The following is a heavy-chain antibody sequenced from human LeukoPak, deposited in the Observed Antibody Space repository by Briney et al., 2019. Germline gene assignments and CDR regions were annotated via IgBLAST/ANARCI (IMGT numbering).Heavy chain of an antibody. J-gene: IGHJ4*02. V-gene: IGHV3-7*01. Sequence: GGALRLSCAASGLTFSSYWMSWVRQAPGKGLEGVANIKQGGSEKYYVDNVKGRFNISRDKAKNSLYLQMNSLRAEDTAVYYCARDSEGGEAGTTVTTFDYWGQGTLVTVSS. D-gene: IGHD4-17*01. CDR3: ARDSEGGEAGTTVTTFDY. CDR2: IKQGGSEK. CDR1: GLTFSSYW.